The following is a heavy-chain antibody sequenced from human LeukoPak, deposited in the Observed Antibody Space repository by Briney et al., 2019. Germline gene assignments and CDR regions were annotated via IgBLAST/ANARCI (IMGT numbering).Heavy chain of an antibody. Sequence: PGGSLRLSCAASGFTFSSYSMNWVRQAPGKGLEWVSSISSSSSYIYYADSVKGRFTISRDNAKNSLYLQMNSLRAEDTAVYFCAREGTFFNYFDYWGQGALVIVSS. CDR2: ISSSSSYI. J-gene: IGHJ4*02. V-gene: IGHV3-21*01. CDR1: GFTFSSYS. D-gene: IGHD1-7*01. CDR3: AREGTFFNYFDY.